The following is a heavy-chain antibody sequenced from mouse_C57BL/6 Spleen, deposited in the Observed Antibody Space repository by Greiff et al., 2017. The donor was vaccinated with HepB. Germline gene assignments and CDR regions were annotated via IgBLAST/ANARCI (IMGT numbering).Heavy chain of an antibody. CDR3: ATGTDY. J-gene: IGHJ4*01. V-gene: IGHV5-17*01. D-gene: IGHD4-1*01. Sequence: EVQLVESGGGLVKPGGSLKLSCAASGFTFSDYGMHWVRQAPEKGLEWVAYISSGSSTIYSADTVKGRFTISRENAKNTLFLQMTRLRSGDTAMYYCATGTDYWGQGTSVTVSS. CDR2: ISSGSSTI. CDR1: GFTFSDYG.